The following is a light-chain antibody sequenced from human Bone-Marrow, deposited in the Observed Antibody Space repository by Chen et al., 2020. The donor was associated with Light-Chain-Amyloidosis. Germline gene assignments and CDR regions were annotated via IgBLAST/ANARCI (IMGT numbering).Light chain of an antibody. J-gene: IGLJ3*02. CDR2: DDS. Sequence: SYVLTQPSSVSVAPGQTATIACGGNNIGSTSVPWYQQTPGQAPLLVVYDDSDRPSGIPERLCGSNSGNTATLTISRVEAGDEADDYCQVWDRSSDRPVCGGGTKLTVL. CDR1: NIGSTS. V-gene: IGLV3-21*02. CDR3: QVWDRSSDRPV.